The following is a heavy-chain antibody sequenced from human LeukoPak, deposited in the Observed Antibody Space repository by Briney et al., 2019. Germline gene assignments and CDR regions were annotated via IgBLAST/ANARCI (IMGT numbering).Heavy chain of an antibody. D-gene: IGHD1-7*01. J-gene: IGHJ6*02. CDR3: ARESLVSGTTRGNYYYYGMDV. CDR1: GFTFSSYG. V-gene: IGHV3-7*01. Sequence: PGGSLRLSCAASGFTFSSYGMHWVRQAPGKGLEWVANIKQDGTEKYYVDSVKGRFTISRDNAKNSLYLQMNSLRAEDTAVYFCARESLVSGTTRGNYYYYGMDVWGQGSTVTVSS. CDR2: IKQDGTEK.